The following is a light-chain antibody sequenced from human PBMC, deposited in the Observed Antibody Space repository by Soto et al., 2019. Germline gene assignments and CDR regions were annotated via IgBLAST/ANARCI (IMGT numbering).Light chain of an antibody. Sequence: DIVLTQSPGTLSFSPGERATLSFRASQSVAGSYLAWYQQIPGQTPRLLIYGASSRATGIPDRFTGSGSGTDFTLTIRRLEPEDFAVYFCHQYGDSSWTFGQGTKV. CDR3: HQYGDSSWT. J-gene: IGKJ1*01. CDR2: GAS. V-gene: IGKV3-20*01. CDR1: QSVAGSY.